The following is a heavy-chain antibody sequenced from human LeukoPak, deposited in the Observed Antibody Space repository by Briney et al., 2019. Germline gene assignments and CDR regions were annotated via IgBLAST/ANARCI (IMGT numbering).Heavy chain of an antibody. CDR1: GFTFSSYA. V-gene: IGHV3-49*04. CDR3: TRARSSGWYLGDFDY. J-gene: IGHJ4*02. CDR2: IRSKAYGGTT. Sequence: PGGSLRLSCAASGFTFSSYAMSWVRQAPGKGLEWVGFIRSKAYGGTTEYAASVKGRFTISRDDSKSIAYLQMNSLKTEDTAVYYCTRARSSGWYLGDFDYWGQGTLVTVSS. D-gene: IGHD6-19*01.